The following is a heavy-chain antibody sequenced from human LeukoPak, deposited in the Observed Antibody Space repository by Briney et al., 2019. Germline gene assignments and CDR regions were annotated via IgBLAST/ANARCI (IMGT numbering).Heavy chain of an antibody. CDR2: IGTAGDT. J-gene: IGHJ4*02. CDR1: GFTFSSYD. Sequence: GGSLRLSCAASGFTFSSYDMHWVRQAPGKGLEWVSAIGTAGDTYYPGSVKGRFTISRENAKNSLYLQMNSLRAGDTAVYYCARLRREYYYDSSGYFDYWGQGTLVTVSS. V-gene: IGHV3-13*01. D-gene: IGHD3-22*01. CDR3: ARLRREYYYDSSGYFDY.